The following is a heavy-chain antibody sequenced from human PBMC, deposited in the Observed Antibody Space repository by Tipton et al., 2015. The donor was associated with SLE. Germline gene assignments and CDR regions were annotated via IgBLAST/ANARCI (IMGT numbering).Heavy chain of an antibody. D-gene: IGHD3-22*01. CDR2: IYPGDSDT. J-gene: IGHJ4*02. CDR1: GYSFTSYW. V-gene: IGHV5-51*01. Sequence: QLVQSGAEVKKPGESLKISCKGSGYSFTSYWIGWVRQMPGKGLEWMGIIYPGDSDTRYSPSFQGQVTISADKSISTAYLQWSSLKASDTAMYYCARQQRYDSSGYSPFDYWGQGTLVTVSS. CDR3: ARQQRYDSSGYSPFDY.